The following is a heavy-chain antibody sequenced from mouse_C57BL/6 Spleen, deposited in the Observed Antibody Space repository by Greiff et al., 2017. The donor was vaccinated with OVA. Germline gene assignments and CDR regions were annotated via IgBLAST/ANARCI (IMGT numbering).Heavy chain of an antibody. CDR2: ISSGGSYT. CDR1: GFTFSSYG. D-gene: IGHD1-1*01. J-gene: IGHJ4*01. CDR3: ARQISYYYGSSFYYYAMDY. V-gene: IGHV5-6*02. Sequence: DVKLVESGGDLVKPGGSLKLSCAASGFTFSSYGMSWVRQTPDKRLEWVATISSGGSYTYYPDSVKGRFTISRDNAKNTLYLQMSSLKSEDTAMYYCARQISYYYGSSFYYYAMDYWGQGTSVTVSS.